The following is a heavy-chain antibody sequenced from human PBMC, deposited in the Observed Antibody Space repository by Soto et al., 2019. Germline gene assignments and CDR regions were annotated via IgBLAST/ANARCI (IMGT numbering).Heavy chain of an antibody. CDR3: AKDRQLGSSLYYFDY. CDR1: GFTFTLYA. CDR2: ISHDGSIK. J-gene: IGHJ4*02. D-gene: IGHD5-18*01. V-gene: IGHV3-30-3*01. Sequence: GGSLRLSCAASGFTFTLYAIHWVRQAPGKGLEWVAVISHDGSIKYYTDSVKGRFTISRDNSLHTVYLQMNSLGPEDTAVYFCAKDRQLGSSLYYFDYWGQGTLVTVSS.